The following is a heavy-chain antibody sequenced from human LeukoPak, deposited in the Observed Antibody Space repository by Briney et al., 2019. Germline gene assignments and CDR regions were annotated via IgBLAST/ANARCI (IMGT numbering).Heavy chain of an antibody. J-gene: IGHJ4*02. D-gene: IGHD3-3*01. Sequence: GASVKVSCKASGYTLTAYYIYWVRQAPGQGLEWMGRINPNSGGTNYAQKFQGRVTMTRDTSISTAYMELSRLRSDDTAVYYCARSIFGVVITNWGQGTLVTVSS. CDR2: INPNSGGT. V-gene: IGHV1-2*06. CDR1: GYTLTAYY. CDR3: ARSIFGVVITN.